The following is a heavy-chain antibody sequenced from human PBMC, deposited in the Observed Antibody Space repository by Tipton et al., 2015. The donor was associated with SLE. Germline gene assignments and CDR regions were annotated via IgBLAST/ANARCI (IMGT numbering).Heavy chain of an antibody. CDR2: ISSQSNYI. V-gene: IGHV3-21*06. J-gene: IGHJ4*02. CDR1: GFIFSTYT. D-gene: IGHD3-16*01. CDR3: VRGGDESH. Sequence: SLRLSCAASGFIFSTYTMNWVRQAPGKGLEWVSSISSQSNYIYYADPLQGRISISRDNSKNMLYVQMNNLRADDTGVYFCVRGGDESHWGQGILVTVSS.